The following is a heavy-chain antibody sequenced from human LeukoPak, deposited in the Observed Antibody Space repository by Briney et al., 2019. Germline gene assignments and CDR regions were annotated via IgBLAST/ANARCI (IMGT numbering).Heavy chain of an antibody. CDR1: GGSITNTNYY. J-gene: IGHJ3*02. V-gene: IGHV4-39*07. CDR3: ARGLWFGELSAFDI. Sequence: SETLSLTCTASGGSITNTNYYWAWVRQPPGKGLEWLGNIFYNGGPYFNPSLKSRVVISVDTSKNHFSLRLNSVTAADTAVYYCARGLWFGELSAFDIWGQGTMVTVSS. CDR2: IFYNGGP. D-gene: IGHD3-10*01.